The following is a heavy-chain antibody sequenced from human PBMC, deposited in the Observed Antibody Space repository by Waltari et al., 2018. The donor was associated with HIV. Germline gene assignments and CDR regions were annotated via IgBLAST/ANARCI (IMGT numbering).Heavy chain of an antibody. CDR3: ARDSRRAFDI. Sequence: EVQLVESGGGLVQPGAPLRLSCAASGFTFSTHAIQWVRQAPGKGMEYVSAISSNGGSTYYANSVKGRFTISRDNSKNTLYLQMGSLIAEDMAVYYCARDSRRAFDIWGQGTMVTVSS. J-gene: IGHJ3*02. V-gene: IGHV3-64*01. CDR1: GFTFSTHA. CDR2: ISSNGGST.